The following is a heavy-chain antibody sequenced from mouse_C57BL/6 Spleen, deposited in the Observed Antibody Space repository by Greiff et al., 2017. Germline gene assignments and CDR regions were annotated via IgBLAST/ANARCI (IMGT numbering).Heavy chain of an antibody. V-gene: IGHV1-42*01. Sequence: VQLQQSGPELVKPGASVKISCKASGYSFTGYYMNWVKQSPEKSLEWIGEINPSTGGTTYNQKFKAKATLTVDKSSSTAYMQLKSLTSEDSAVYYCARTTYDYAMDYWGQGTSVTVSS. CDR1: GYSFTGYY. J-gene: IGHJ4*01. CDR2: INPSTGGT. CDR3: ARTTYDYAMDY. D-gene: IGHD5-5*01.